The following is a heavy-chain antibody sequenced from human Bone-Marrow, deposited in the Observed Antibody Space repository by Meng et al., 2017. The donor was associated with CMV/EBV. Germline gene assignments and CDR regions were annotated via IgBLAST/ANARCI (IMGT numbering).Heavy chain of an antibody. Sequence: SESLSLTCTVAGGSISSYYWSWIRQPPGKGLEWIGYIYYSGSTNYNPALKSRVTISVDTSKNQFSLKLSSVTAADTAVYYCAGEDIGGVPAVSNWFDPWGQGTLVTVSS. CDR3: AGEDIGGVPAVSNWFDP. CDR1: GGSISSYY. V-gene: IGHV4-59*12. D-gene: IGHD2-2*01. CDR2: IYYSGST. J-gene: IGHJ5*02.